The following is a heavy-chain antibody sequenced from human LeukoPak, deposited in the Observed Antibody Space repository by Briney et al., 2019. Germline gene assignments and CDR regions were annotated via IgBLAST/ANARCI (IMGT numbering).Heavy chain of an antibody. J-gene: IGHJ4*02. Sequence: PGRSLRLSCAASGFTFEDYAMHWVRQAPGKGLGWVSGISWNSGSIGYADSVKGRFTISRDNAKNSLYLQMNSLRAEDTALYYCAKDIEGRVSGADYWGQGTLVTVSS. CDR3: AKDIEGRVSGADY. D-gene: IGHD3-3*01. V-gene: IGHV3-9*01. CDR2: ISWNSGSI. CDR1: GFTFEDYA.